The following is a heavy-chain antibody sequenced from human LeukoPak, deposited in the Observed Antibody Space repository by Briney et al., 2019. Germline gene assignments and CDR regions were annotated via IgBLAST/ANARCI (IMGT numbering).Heavy chain of an antibody. D-gene: IGHD6-13*01. J-gene: IGHJ3*02. CDR2: IIPIFGTA. V-gene: IGHV1-69*13. CDR1: GGTFSSYA. CDR3: ARDGRGAAAADDPLDI. Sequence: SVKVSCKASGGTFSSYAISWVRQAPGQGLEWMGGIIPIFGTANYAQKFQGRVTITADESTSTAYMELSSLTSDDTAVYYCARDGRGAAAADDPLDIWGQGTTVTVSS.